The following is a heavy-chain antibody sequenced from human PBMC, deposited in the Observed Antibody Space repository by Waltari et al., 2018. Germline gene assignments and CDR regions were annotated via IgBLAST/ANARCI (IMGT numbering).Heavy chain of an antibody. D-gene: IGHD6-19*01. CDR1: GYTLTELP. CDR3: ATLGYSSGWYRYYFDY. Sequence: QVQLVQSGDEVKKPGASVKVSCKVSGYTLTELPMHWVRQAPGKGLEWMGGFDPEDGETIYAQKFQGRVTMTEDTSTDTAYMELSSLRSEDTAVYYCATLGYSSGWYRYYFDYWGQGTLVTVSS. V-gene: IGHV1-24*01. CDR2: FDPEDGET. J-gene: IGHJ4*02.